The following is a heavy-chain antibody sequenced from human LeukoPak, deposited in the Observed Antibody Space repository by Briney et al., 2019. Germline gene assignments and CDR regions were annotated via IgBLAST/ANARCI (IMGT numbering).Heavy chain of an antibody. J-gene: IGHJ4*02. CDR2: FDPEDGET. V-gene: IGHV1-24*01. D-gene: IGHD3-10*01. CDR3: ATGGTYYYGNTSYHTFDY. CDR1: GYTLTELS. Sequence: ASLKLSCKVSGYTLTELSIHWVRLTPGKGLEWMGGFDPEDGETIYAQKFQGRVSMTDDTSTDTADMELSSLRSEDTAVYYCATGGTYYYGNTSYHTFDYWGQGTLLTVSS.